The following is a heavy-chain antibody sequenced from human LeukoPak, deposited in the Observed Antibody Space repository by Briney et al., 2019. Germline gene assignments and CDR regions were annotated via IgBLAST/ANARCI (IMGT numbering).Heavy chain of an antibody. V-gene: IGHV4-59*08. CDR3: ARVDILTGYYNQAQFDY. J-gene: IGHJ4*02. D-gene: IGHD3-9*01. CDR1: GGSISSYY. CDR2: IYYSGST. Sequence: PSETLSLTCTVSGGSISSYYWSWIRQPPGKGLEWIGYIYYSGSTNYNPSLKSRVTISVDTSKNQFSLKLSSVTAADTAVYYCARVDILTGYYNQAQFDYWGQGTLVTVSS.